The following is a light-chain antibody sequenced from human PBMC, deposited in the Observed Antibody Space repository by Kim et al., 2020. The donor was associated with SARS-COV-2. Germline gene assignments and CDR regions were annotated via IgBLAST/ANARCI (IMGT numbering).Light chain of an antibody. CDR2: EVS. CDR3: CSYAGSSTYV. J-gene: IGLJ1*01. CDR1: SSDVGSYNL. Sequence: SELTQPASVSGSPGQSITISCTGTSSDVGSYNLVSWYQQHPGKAPKLMIYEVSKRPSGVSNRFSGSKSGNTASLTISGLQAEDEADYYCCSYAGSSTYVFGTGTKVTVL. V-gene: IGLV2-23*02.